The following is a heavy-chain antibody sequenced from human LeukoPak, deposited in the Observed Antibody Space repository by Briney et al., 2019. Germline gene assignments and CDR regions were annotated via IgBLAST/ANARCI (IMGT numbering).Heavy chain of an antibody. CDR3: ARVLYGSSVNVIDY. CDR1: GFTFSRYW. V-gene: IGHV3-7*01. Sequence: PGGSLTLSCAASGFTFSRYWMNWVRQAPGEGLEWVANMNEYGTEKYYVGSVRGRFTISRDNAEKSLFLHMNSLRVEDTAVYRCARVLYGSSVNVIDYWGPGTLVTVSS. J-gene: IGHJ4*02. D-gene: IGHD2-2*01. CDR2: MNEYGTEK.